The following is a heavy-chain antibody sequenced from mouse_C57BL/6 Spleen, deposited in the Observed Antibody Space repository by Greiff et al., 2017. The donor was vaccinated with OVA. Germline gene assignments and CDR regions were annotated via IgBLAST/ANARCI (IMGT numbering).Heavy chain of an antibody. Sequence: VQLQQSGPELVKPGASVKMSCKASGYTFTDYNMHWVKQSHGKSLEWIGYINPNNGGTSYNQKFKGKATLTENKSSSTAYMELRSLTSEDSAVYYCAKDYYGSSYGYFDYWGQGTTLTVSS. D-gene: IGHD1-1*01. J-gene: IGHJ2*01. CDR2: INPNNGGT. CDR3: AKDYYGSSYGYFDY. V-gene: IGHV1-22*01. CDR1: GYTFTDYN.